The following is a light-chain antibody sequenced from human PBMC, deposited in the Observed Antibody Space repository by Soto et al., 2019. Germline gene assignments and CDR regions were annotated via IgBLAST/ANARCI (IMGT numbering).Light chain of an antibody. CDR2: EGS. Sequence: QSVLTQPASVSGSPGQSITISCTETSSDVGSYNLVSWYQQHPGKAPKLMIYEGSKRPSGGSDRFSGSTSGSTASLTISGLQAEDEAEYYCCSYVGATTYVFGSGTKVTVL. CDR3: CSYVGATTYV. J-gene: IGLJ1*01. V-gene: IGLV2-23*01. CDR1: SSDVGSYNL.